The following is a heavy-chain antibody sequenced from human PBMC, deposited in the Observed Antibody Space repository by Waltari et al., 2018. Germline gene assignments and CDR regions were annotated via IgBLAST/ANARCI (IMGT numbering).Heavy chain of an antibody. D-gene: IGHD3-16*01. Sequence: QQESGPSLVKPSETPSRTCPCSSWSISRRRYHWGWIRLAPGKGLEWIGHIYYSGSSYHNPSLKSRITMSVDSSKNQFSLTLSSVTAADTAVYYCARVLIRTSGLNFDSWGQGSLVTVSS. CDR2: IYYSGSS. CDR1: SWSISRRRYH. V-gene: IGHV4-39*07. J-gene: IGHJ4*02. CDR3: ARVLIRTSGLNFDS.